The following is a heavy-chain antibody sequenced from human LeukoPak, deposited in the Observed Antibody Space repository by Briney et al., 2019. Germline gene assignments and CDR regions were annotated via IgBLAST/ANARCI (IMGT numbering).Heavy chain of an antibody. CDR2: IYSGGST. V-gene: IGHV4-61*02. CDR3: ASAGHCANGVCRNWFGP. Sequence: SETLSLTCNVSGASMSSDGYYWNWIRQPAGKGLEWIGRIYSGGSTNYNPSLKSRVTLSVDTSKNRLSLKLSYVTAADTAVYYCASAGHCANGVCRNWFGPWGQGILVTVSS. D-gene: IGHD2-8*01. CDR1: GASMSSDGYY. J-gene: IGHJ5*02.